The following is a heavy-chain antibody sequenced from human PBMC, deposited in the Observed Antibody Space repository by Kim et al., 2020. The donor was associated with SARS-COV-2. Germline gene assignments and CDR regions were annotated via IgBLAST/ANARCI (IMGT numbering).Heavy chain of an antibody. CDR3: ARELQWLGIFVGMDV. CDR1: GFTFSSYS. J-gene: IGHJ6*02. D-gene: IGHD6-19*01. Sequence: GGSLRHSCAASGFTFSSYSMNWVHQAPGKGLEWVSYISSSSSTIYYADSVKGRFTISRDNAKNSLYLQMNSLRDEDTAVYYCARELQWLGIFVGMDVWGQGTTVTVSS. CDR2: ISSSSSTI. V-gene: IGHV3-48*02.